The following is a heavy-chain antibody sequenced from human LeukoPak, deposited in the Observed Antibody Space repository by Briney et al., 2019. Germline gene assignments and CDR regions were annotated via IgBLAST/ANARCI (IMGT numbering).Heavy chain of an antibody. CDR1: GFTFSSYA. J-gene: IGHJ3*02. CDR2: ISYDGSNK. V-gene: IGHV3-30-3*01. CDR3: AREDEAYDAFDI. Sequence: GRSLRLSCAASGFTFSSYAMHWVRQAPGKGLEWVAVISYDGSNKYYADSVKGRFTISRDNSKNTLYLQMNSLRAEDTAVYYCAREDEAYDAFDIWGQGTMVTVSS.